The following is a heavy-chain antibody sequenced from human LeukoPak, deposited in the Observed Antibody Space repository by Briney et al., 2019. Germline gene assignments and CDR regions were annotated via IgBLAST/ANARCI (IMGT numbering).Heavy chain of an antibody. V-gene: IGHV3-23*01. CDR1: GFTFSAYA. J-gene: IGHJ4*02. CDR3: ARMMDYYDSDGYPPPAAADY. D-gene: IGHD3-22*01. Sequence: GGSLRLSCAASGFTFSAYAMNWVRQAPGKGLEWVSVISVSGFSTYYADSVKGRFTISRDNSKNTLYLQMNSLRAEDTAVYYCARMMDYYDSDGYPPPAAADYWGQGTLVTVSS. CDR2: ISVSGFST.